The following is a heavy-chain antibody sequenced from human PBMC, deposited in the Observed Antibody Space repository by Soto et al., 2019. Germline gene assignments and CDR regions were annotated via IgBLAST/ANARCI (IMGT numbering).Heavy chain of an antibody. CDR3: ARGGTGAEKDAFDI. Sequence: ASVKVSCKASGYTFTGYYMHWVRQAPGQGLEWMGWINPNSGGTNYAQKFQGWVTMTRDTSISTAYMELSRLRSDDTAVYYCARGGTGAEKDAFDIWGQGTMVTVSS. CDR1: GYTFTGYY. V-gene: IGHV1-2*04. D-gene: IGHD7-27*01. CDR2: INPNSGGT. J-gene: IGHJ3*02.